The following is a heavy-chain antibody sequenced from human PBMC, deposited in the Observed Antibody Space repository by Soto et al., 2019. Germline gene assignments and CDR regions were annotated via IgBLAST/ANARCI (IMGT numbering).Heavy chain of an antibody. CDR3: TVWGSGNDFGAA. J-gene: IGHJ4*02. CDR1: GFTFSDHY. CDR2: SKNKADSYTT. V-gene: IGHV3-72*01. Sequence: EVQLVESGGGLVQPGGSLRLSCAASGFTFSDHYMDWVRQAPGKGLEWVGRSKNKADSYTTEYAASVKGRFTISRDWSKNSLFLQMNSLKTEDTAVYYCTVWGSGNDFGAAWGQGILVTVSS. D-gene: IGHD3-10*01.